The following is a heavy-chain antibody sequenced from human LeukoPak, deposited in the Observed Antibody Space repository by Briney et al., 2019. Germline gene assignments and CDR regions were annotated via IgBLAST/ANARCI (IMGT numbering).Heavy chain of an antibody. D-gene: IGHD3-22*01. CDR3: AILPLSMIVVVTYFDY. V-gene: IGHV3-23*01. CDR1: GFTFSSYA. J-gene: IGHJ4*02. CDR2: ISGSGGST. Sequence: GGSLRLSCAASGFTFSSYAMSWVRQAPGKGLGWVSVISGSGGSTYYADSVKGRFTISRDNSKSTLYLQMNSLRAEDTAVYYCAILPLSMIVVVTYFDYWGQGTLVTVSS.